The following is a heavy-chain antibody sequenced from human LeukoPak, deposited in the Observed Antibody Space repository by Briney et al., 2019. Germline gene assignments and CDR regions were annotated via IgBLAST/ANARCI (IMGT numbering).Heavy chain of an antibody. CDR1: GGTFSSYA. V-gene: IGHV1-69*06. Sequence: ASVKVSCKASGGTFSSYAISWVRQAPGQGLEWMGGIIPIFGTANYAQKFQGRVTITADKSTSTAYMELSSLRSEDTAVYYCARSFGGLNWRPQYYFDYWGQGTLVTVSS. J-gene: IGHJ4*02. CDR3: ARSFGGLNWRPQYYFDY. CDR2: IIPIFGTA. D-gene: IGHD1-20*01.